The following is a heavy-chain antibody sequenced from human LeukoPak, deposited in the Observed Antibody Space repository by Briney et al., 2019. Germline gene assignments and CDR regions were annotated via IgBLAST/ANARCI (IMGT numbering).Heavy chain of an antibody. Sequence: PGRSLRLSCAASGFTFDDYAMHWVRQAPGKGLEWVSGISWNSGSIGYADSVKGRFTISRDNAKNTLYLQMNSLRAEDTAVYYCARAGYNYYDSSGYKPLDYWGQGTLVTVSS. CDR2: ISWNSGSI. CDR1: GFTFDDYA. D-gene: IGHD3-22*01. J-gene: IGHJ4*02. CDR3: ARAGYNYYDSSGYKPLDY. V-gene: IGHV3-9*01.